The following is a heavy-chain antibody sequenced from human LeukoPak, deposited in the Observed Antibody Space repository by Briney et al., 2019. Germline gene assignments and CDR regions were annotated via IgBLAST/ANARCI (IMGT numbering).Heavy chain of an antibody. Sequence: QSCPTLLNPTQTLTLTGTCSGCSLSTSGEGVGWIRQPPGKALDSRALIYWNDDKRYSPSLKSSLTITKDTSKNQVVLTMTNMDPVDTAKYYCAHSLRRAGITGTFDYWGQGTLVTVSS. D-gene: IGHD1-7*01. CDR2: IYWNDDK. V-gene: IGHV2-5*01. CDR3: AHSLRRAGITGTFDY. CDR1: GCSLSTSGEG. J-gene: IGHJ4*02.